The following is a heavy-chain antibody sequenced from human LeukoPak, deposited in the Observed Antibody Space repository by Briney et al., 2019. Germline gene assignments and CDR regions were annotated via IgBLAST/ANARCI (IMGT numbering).Heavy chain of an antibody. Sequence: SETLPLTCAVYGGSFSGYYWSWIRQPPGKGLEWIGEINHSGSTNYNPSLKSRVTISVDTSKNQFSLKLSSVTAADTAVYYCARHVGKYISGRPYNWFDPWGQGTLVTVSS. CDR3: ARHVGKYISGRPYNWFDP. D-gene: IGHD6-19*01. CDR2: INHSGST. J-gene: IGHJ5*02. CDR1: GGSFSGYY. V-gene: IGHV4-34*01.